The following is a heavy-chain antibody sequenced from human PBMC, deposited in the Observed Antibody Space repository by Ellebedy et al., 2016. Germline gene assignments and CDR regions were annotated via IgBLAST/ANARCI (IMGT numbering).Heavy chain of an antibody. J-gene: IGHJ6*02. CDR2: IYYSGST. CDR3: ARENRRTMVTTFYYGMDV. V-gene: IGHV4-61*01. Sequence: SETLSLTXTVSGGSVSSGSYYWSWIRQPPGKGLEWIGYIYYSGSTNYNPSLKSRVTISVDTSKNQFSLKLSSVTAADTAVYYCARENRRTMVTTFYYGMDVWGQGTTVTVSS. D-gene: IGHD4-17*01. CDR1: GGSVSSGSYY.